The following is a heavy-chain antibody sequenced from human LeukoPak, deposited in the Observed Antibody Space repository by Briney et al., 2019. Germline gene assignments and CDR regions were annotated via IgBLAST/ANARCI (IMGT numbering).Heavy chain of an antibody. CDR3: ARHPPLGGFDY. V-gene: IGHV4-59*08. D-gene: IGHD7-27*01. Sequence: SETLSLTCTVSGGLITNYYWSWIRQSPGKGLEWIGYISYSGITNYNPSLKSRVTISGDTPKNQFSLQLNSVTAADTAVYYCARHPPLGGFDYWDQGTLVTVSS. CDR2: ISYSGIT. J-gene: IGHJ4*02. CDR1: GGLITNYY.